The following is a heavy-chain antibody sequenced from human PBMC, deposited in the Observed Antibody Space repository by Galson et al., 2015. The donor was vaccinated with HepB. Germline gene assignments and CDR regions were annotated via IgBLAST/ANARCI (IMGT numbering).Heavy chain of an antibody. J-gene: IGHJ4*02. CDR2: IYPGDSDT. CDR3: ARSFVVITTMSNPYFDY. D-gene: IGHD3-22*01. CDR1: GFSFTSYW. V-gene: IGHV5-51*01. Sequence: SGAEVKKPGESLKISCKGSGFSFTSYWIAWVRQMPGKGLEWMGIIYPGDSDTRYSPSFQGQVTISADKSISTAYLQWSSLKASDTAMYYCARSFVVITTMSNPYFDYWGQGTLVIVSS.